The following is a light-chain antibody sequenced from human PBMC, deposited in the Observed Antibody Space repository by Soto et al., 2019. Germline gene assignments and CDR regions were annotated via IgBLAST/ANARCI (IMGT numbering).Light chain of an antibody. V-gene: IGKV3-11*01. CDR1: QSVSSY. J-gene: IGKJ4*01. CDR2: DAS. CDR3: QQRSNWPLT. Sequence: EMVLTQSPATLSLSPGERATLSCRASQSVSSYLAWYKQKPGQAPRLLISDASNRATGIPARFSGSGSGTDFTLTISSLEPEDFAVYYCQQRSNWPLTFGGGTKVEIK.